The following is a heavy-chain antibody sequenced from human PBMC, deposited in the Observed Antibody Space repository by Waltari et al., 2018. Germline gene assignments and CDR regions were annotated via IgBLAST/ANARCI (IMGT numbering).Heavy chain of an antibody. D-gene: IGHD1-7*01. Sequence: QVQLQESGPGLVKPSETLSLTCTASGGSISSYYWSWIRQPPGKGLEWIGYIYYSGSTNYNPSLKSRVTISVDTSKNQFSLKLSSVTAADTAVYYCARDGTGYDAFDIWGQGTMVTVSS. CDR1: GGSISSYY. CDR2: IYYSGST. CDR3: ARDGTGYDAFDI. J-gene: IGHJ3*02. V-gene: IGHV4-59*01.